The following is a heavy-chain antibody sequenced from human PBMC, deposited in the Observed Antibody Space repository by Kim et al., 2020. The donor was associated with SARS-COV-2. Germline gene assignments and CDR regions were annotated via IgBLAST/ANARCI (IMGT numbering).Heavy chain of an antibody. CDR1: GFSFEDHV. J-gene: IGHJ6*02. CDR2: INWKGDGT. Sequence: GGSLRLSCAASGFSFEDHVMTWVRQLPGKGLEWVSGINWKGDGTGYADSVKGRFTISRDNAKKSLYLQMNSLRAEDTALYTCARVRRGGYFSPNYGMDVWGQGTTVTVSS. CDR3: ARVRRGGYFSPNYGMDV. D-gene: IGHD2-15*01. V-gene: IGHV3-20*01.